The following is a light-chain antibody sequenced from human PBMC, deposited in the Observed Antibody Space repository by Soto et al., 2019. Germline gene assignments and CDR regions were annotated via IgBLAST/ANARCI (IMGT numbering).Light chain of an antibody. CDR2: EVS. Sequence: QSVLTQPASVSGSPGQSITISCTGTSSDVGGYNYVSWYQQHPGKAPKLMIYEVSNRPSGVSNRFSGSKSGNTASLTISGLQAVDEADYYCTSYTSISLYVLGTGTKSPS. J-gene: IGLJ1*01. CDR1: SSDVGGYNY. V-gene: IGLV2-14*01. CDR3: TSYTSISLYV.